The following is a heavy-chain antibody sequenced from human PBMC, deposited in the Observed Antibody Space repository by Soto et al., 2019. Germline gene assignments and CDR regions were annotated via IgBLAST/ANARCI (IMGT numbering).Heavy chain of an antibody. CDR2: INHSGST. J-gene: IGHJ4*02. CDR3: ARAAPRYCSGNSCYSGSDH. D-gene: IGHD2-15*01. V-gene: IGHV4-34*01. Sequence: PSETLSLTCAVYGGSFSGYYWSWIRQPPGKGLEWIGEINHSGSTNYNPSLKSRVTISVDTSKNQFSLKLSSVTAADTAVYYCARAAPRYCSGNSCYSGSDHWGQGTLVTVS. CDR1: GGSFSGYY.